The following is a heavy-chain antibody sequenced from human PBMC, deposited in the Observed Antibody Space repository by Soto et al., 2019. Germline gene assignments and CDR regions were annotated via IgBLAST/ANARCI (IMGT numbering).Heavy chain of an antibody. V-gene: IGHV6-1*01. CDR3: AKEGMIFGTTWSAP. D-gene: IGHD3-3*01. J-gene: IGHJ5*02. CDR1: GDSVSSNSAA. CDR2: TYYRSKWYN. Sequence: SQTLSLTCAISGDSVSSNSAAWNWIRQSPSRGLEWLGRTYYRSKWYNDYAVSVNSRITINPDTSKNQFSLQLNSVTPEDTAVNYCAKEGMIFGTTWSAPWGQGTLVTVSS.